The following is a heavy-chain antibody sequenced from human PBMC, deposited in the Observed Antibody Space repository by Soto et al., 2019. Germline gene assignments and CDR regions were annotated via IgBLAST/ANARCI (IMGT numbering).Heavy chain of an antibody. CDR3: ARSGTDIVVVVAATLAFDI. Sequence: PSETLSLTCTVSGGSISSGGYYWSWIRQHPGKGLEWIGYIYYSGSTYYNPSLKSRVTISVDTSKNQFYLKLSSVTAADTAVYYCARSGTDIVVVVAATLAFDIWGQGTMVTVSS. D-gene: IGHD2-15*01. CDR1: GGSISSGGYY. CDR2: IYYSGST. V-gene: IGHV4-31*03. J-gene: IGHJ3*02.